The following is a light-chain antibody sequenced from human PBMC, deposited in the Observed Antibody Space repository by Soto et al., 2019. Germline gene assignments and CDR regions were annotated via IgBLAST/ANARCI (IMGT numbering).Light chain of an antibody. Sequence: EIVLTQSPVTLSLSPGERASLSCRASSTVDSIYLAWYQQKPGQAPRLLIYDASNRATGIPARFSGSGSGTGFTLTISSLEPEDFAVYYCQQRSNWPITFGQGTRLEIK. V-gene: IGKV3-11*01. CDR3: QQRSNWPIT. CDR2: DAS. J-gene: IGKJ5*01. CDR1: STVDSIY.